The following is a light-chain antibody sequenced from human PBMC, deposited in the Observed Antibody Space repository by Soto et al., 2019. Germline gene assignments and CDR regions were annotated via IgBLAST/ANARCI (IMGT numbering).Light chain of an antibody. Sequence: ESVLTQSPGTLSLSPGERATLSCRASQSVSSNYLAWYQQKPGQAPRLLIYGASTRATGIPDRFSGSGSGTDFTLSISRLEPADFAVYYCQQFGGSSYSFGQGTKLEIK. J-gene: IGKJ2*03. V-gene: IGKV3-20*01. CDR3: QQFGGSSYS. CDR2: GAS. CDR1: QSVSSNY.